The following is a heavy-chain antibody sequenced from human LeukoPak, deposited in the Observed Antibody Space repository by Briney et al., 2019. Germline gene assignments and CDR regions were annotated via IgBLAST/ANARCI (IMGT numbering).Heavy chain of an antibody. CDR3: ARDRDLLNSSSWYWDY. D-gene: IGHD6-13*01. V-gene: IGHV3-66*01. Sequence: PGGSLRLSCAASGFTVSSNYMSWVRQAPGKGLEWVSVIYSGGSTYYADSVKGRFTISRDNSKNTLYLQMNSLRAEDTAVYYCARDRDLLNSSSWYWDYWGQGTLVTVSS. J-gene: IGHJ4*02. CDR2: IYSGGST. CDR1: GFTVSSNY.